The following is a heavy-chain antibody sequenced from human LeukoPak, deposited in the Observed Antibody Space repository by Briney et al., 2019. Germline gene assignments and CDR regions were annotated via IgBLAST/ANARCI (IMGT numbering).Heavy chain of an antibody. V-gene: IGHV4-59*01. CDR1: GGSISTYY. D-gene: IGHD3-22*01. J-gene: IGHJ4*02. CDR3: ARSFSPDYYDLLDY. CDR2: IYYSGST. Sequence: PSETLSLTCTVSGGSISTYYWSWIRQPPGKGLEWIGYIYYSGSTNYNPSLKSRVTISLDTSKNQFSLKLNSVTAADTAMYYCARSFSPDYYDLLDYWGQGTLVTVSS.